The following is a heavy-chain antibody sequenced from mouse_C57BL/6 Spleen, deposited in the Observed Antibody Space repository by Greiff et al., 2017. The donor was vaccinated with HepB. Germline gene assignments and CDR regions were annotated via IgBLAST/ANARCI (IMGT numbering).Heavy chain of an antibody. Sequence: QVQLKESGPGLVQPSQSLSITCTVSGFSLTSYGVHWVRQSPGKGLEWLGVIWSGGSTDYNAAFISRLSISKDNSKSQVFFKMNSLQADDTAIYYCARKGDYDDGYFDYWGQGTTLTVSS. D-gene: IGHD2-4*01. J-gene: IGHJ2*01. CDR3: ARKGDYDDGYFDY. V-gene: IGHV2-2*01. CDR1: GFSLTSYG. CDR2: IWSGGST.